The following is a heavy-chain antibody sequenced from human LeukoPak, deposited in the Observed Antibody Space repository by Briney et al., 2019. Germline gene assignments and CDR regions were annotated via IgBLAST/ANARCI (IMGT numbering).Heavy chain of an antibody. CDR1: GFTFSSYW. V-gene: IGHV3-7*03. CDR2: IKQDGSEK. D-gene: IGHD3-10*01. CDR3: ATLPLYYGSGTYLGAFDI. J-gene: IGHJ3*02. Sequence: QPGGSLRLSCAASGFTFSSYWMSWVRQAPGKGLEWVANIKQDGSEKYYVDSVKGRFTISRDNAKNSLYLQMNSLRAEDTAVYYCATLPLYYGSGTYLGAFDIWGQGTMVTVSS.